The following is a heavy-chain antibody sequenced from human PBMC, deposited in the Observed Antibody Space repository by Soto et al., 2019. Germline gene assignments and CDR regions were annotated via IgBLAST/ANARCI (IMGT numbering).Heavy chain of an antibody. CDR1: GYTLTSYY. V-gene: IGHV1-46*01. CDR2: INPSGGST. D-gene: IGHD2-2*01. Sequence: SVKVSCNASGYTLTSYYMHWVRQAPGQGLEWMGIINPSGGSTSYAQKFQGRVTMTRDTSTSTVYMELSSLRSEDTAVYYCARDLDVYCSSTSCYDDILTGLHFEVDYWGQGALVTVSS. J-gene: IGHJ4*02. CDR3: ARDLDVYCSSTSCYDDILTGLHFEVDY.